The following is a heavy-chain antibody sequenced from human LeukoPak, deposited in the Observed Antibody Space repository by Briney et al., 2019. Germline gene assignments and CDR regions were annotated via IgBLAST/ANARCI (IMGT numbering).Heavy chain of an antibody. J-gene: IGHJ4*02. CDR2: IVVGSGNT. Sequence: GTSVKVSCKASGFNFTSSAVQWVRQARGQRLEWIGWIVVGSGNTNYAQKFQERVTITRDMSTSTAYMELSSLRSEDTAVYYCAADPAVAGRIGRDYFDYWGQGTLVTVSS. D-gene: IGHD6-19*01. V-gene: IGHV1-58*01. CDR1: GFNFTSSA. CDR3: AADPAVAGRIGRDYFDY.